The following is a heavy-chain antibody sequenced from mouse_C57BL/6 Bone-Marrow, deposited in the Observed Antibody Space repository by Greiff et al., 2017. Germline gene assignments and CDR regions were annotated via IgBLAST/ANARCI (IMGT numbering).Heavy chain of an antibody. D-gene: IGHD2-4*01. Sequence: QVQLKQPGAELVMPGASVKLSCKASGYTFTSYWMHWVKQRPGQGLEWIGEIDPSDSYTNYNQKFKGKSTLTVDKSSSTAYMQLSSLTSEDSAVYYCARFYYDYDWGFYAMDYWGQGTSVTVSS. J-gene: IGHJ4*01. CDR2: IDPSDSYT. V-gene: IGHV1-69*01. CDR1: GYTFTSYW. CDR3: ARFYYDYDWGFYAMDY.